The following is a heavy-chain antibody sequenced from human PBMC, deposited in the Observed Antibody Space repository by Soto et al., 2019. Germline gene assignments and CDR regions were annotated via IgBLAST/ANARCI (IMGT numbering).Heavy chain of an antibody. V-gene: IGHV3-48*01. CDR3: VRSSLAARLDVFDY. J-gene: IGHJ4*02. CDR2: ISSSSSTI. D-gene: IGHD6-6*01. CDR1: GITFSSYS. Sequence: EVQLVESGGGLVQPGGSLRLSCAASGITFSSYSMNWVRQAPGKGLEWVSYISSSSSTIYYADSVKGRFTISRDNAKNSLYLHMNSLRAEDTAEYYCVRSSLAARLDVFDYWGQGTLGTVSS.